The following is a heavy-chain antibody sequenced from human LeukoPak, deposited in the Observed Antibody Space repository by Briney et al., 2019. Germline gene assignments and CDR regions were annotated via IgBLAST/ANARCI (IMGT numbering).Heavy chain of an antibody. J-gene: IGHJ4*02. Sequence: GASVKVSCKASGYTFTSYDINWVRQATGQGLEWMGWMNPNSGNTGYAQKFQGRVTMTRNTSISTAYMELSSLRSEDTAVYYCARGYCSGGSCYFDYWDQGTLVTVSS. D-gene: IGHD2-15*01. CDR2: MNPNSGNT. V-gene: IGHV1-8*01. CDR3: ARGYCSGGSCYFDY. CDR1: GYTFTSYD.